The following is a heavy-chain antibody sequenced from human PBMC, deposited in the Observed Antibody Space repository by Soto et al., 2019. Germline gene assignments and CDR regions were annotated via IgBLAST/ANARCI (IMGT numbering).Heavy chain of an antibody. CDR1: GGSISSGGYY. CDR2: IYYSGST. V-gene: IGHV4-31*03. CDR3: ARALEAKIDY. D-gene: IGHD1-1*01. J-gene: IGHJ4*02. Sequence: SETLSLTCTVSGGSISSGGYYWSWFRQHPGKGLEWIGYIYYSGSTYYNPSLKSRVTISVDTSKNQFSLKLCSVTAADTAVYYCARALEAKIDYWGQGTLVTVSS.